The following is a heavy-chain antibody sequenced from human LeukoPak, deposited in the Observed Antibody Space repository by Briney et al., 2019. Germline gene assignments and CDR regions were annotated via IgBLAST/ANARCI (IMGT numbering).Heavy chain of an antibody. V-gene: IGHV3-48*03. J-gene: IGHJ4*02. Sequence: GGSLRLSCAASGFIFRSYDMNWVRQAPGKGLEWVSYISTSGSGTYYADSVKGRFTISRDNAKNTLYLQMNSLRAEDTAVYYCAHGSMYQLDYWGQGTLVTVSS. CDR3: AHGSMYQLDY. CDR1: GFIFRSYD. CDR2: ISTSGSGT. D-gene: IGHD2-2*01.